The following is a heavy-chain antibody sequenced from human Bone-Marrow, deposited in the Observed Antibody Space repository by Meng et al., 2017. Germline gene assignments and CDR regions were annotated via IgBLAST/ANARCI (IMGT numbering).Heavy chain of an antibody. J-gene: IGHJ4*02. Sequence: EQLVESGGGLAQPGGSLRLSCAASGFTFSRNYMRWVRQTPGKGLVWVSRINPDGSSSNNADSVKGRFTVSRDNSKNTLYLQMNSLRAEDTAMYYCARDMMDLGQGTLVTVSS. CDR2: INPDGSSS. CDR1: GFTFSRNY. V-gene: IGHV3-74*01. D-gene: IGHD3-16*01. CDR3: ARDMMD.